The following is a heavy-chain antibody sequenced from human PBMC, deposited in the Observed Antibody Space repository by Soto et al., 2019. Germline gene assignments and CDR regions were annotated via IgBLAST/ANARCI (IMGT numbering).Heavy chain of an antibody. CDR1: GFNFSDYY. CDR3: ARDHYDILTGSGWFDP. D-gene: IGHD3-9*01. Sequence: QMQVVESGGGLVKPGGSLRLSCAASGFNFSDYYMSWLRQAPGKGPEWLSYISSSSTYTNYADSVQGRFTISRDNAKNSLYLQMNDLRAVDTAVYYCARDHYDILTGSGWFDPWGQGTLVTVSS. CDR2: ISSSSTYT. V-gene: IGHV3-11*06. J-gene: IGHJ5*02.